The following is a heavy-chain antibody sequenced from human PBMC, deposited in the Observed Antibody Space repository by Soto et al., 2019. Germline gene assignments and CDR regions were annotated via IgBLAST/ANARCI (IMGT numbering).Heavy chain of an antibody. CDR2: INDSGNI. Sequence: WTWIRQTPGKGLEWIGEINDSGNINYNPSLKSRVTILVDTAKKQISLKLSSVTAADTAVYYCAGGLILWFGELSRRGGYYYYMDVWGKGTSVTVSS. CDR3: AGGLILWFGELSRRGGYYYYMDV. J-gene: IGHJ6*03. V-gene: IGHV4-34*01. D-gene: IGHD3-10*01.